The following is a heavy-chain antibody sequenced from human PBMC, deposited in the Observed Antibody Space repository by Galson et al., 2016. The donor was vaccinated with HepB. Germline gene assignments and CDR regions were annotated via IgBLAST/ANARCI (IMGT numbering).Heavy chain of an antibody. D-gene: IGHD4-17*01. CDR2: ISSSSKRK. CDR3: ARGIYGDYVGIFFDY. CDR1: GFTFSSYS. Sequence: SLRLSCAASGFTFSSYSMNWVRQAPGKWLEWVSYISSSSKRKDYAAAVKGRFSISRDKATNSLFLQMNSLRAEDTAVYYCARGIYGDYVGIFFDYWGQGALVTVSS. V-gene: IGHV3-48*01. J-gene: IGHJ4*02.